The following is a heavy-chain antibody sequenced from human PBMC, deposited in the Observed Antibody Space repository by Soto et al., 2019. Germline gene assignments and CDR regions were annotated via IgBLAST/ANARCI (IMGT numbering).Heavy chain of an antibody. J-gene: IGHJ1*01. CDR2: TYDGEST. D-gene: IGHD1-26*01. V-gene: IGHV4-39*01. CDR3: ARHLGASVVVQGYWEL. CDR1: GESVSRGPYY. Sequence: SETLSLTCTVSGESVSRGPYYWGWIRQPPGKGLEWIATTYDGESTYFNPSLRSRVTISLDTSKSQFSLKLKSVTAADTAVYYCARHLGASVVVQGYWELWGRGHLVTVCS.